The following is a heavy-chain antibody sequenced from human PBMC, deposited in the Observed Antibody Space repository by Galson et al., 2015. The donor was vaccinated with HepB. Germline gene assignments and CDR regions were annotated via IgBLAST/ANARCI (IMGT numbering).Heavy chain of an antibody. J-gene: IGHJ4*02. CDR3: ARDRPDSSGYYY. D-gene: IGHD3-22*01. V-gene: IGHV1-69*04. CDR1: GGTFSSYT. Sequence: SVKVSCKASGGTFSSYTISWVRQAPGQGLEWMGRIIPILGIANYAQKFQGRVTITADKSTSTAYMELSSLRSEDTAVYYCARDRPDSSGYYYWGRGTLVTVSS. CDR2: IIPILGIA.